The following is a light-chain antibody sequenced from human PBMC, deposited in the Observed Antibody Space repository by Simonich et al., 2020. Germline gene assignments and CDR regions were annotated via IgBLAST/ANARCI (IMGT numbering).Light chain of an antibody. Sequence: QSALTQPASVSGSPGQSITISCTGTSRDVGGYNYVSWYQQNPGKAPKLMIYDVSKRPSGVSNRFSGSKSGNTASLTISGLQAEDEADYYCSSYTSSSNVVFGGGTKLTVL. CDR2: DVS. CDR3: SSYTSSSNVV. CDR1: SRDVGGYNY. V-gene: IGLV2-14*01. J-gene: IGLJ2*01.